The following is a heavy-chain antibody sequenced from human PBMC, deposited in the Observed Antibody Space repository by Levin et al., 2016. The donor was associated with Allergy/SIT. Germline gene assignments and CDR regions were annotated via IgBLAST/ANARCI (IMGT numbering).Heavy chain of an antibody. CDR3: VAYLRGYPY. V-gene: IGHV3-72*01. CDR1: GFSLSDHY. Sequence: GESLKISCAASGFSLSDHYMDWVRQAPGKGLEWLGRTKNKADFYTTEYAASVKGRFTISRDDSKNSLSLQMNSLGTEDTAVYYCVAYLRGYPYWGQGTLVTVSS. CDR2: TKNKADFYTT. D-gene: IGHD5-12*01. J-gene: IGHJ4*02.